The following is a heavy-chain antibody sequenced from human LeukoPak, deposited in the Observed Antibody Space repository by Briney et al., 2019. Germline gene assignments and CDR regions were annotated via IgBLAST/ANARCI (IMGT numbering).Heavy chain of an antibody. CDR2: TSSSGSTI. D-gene: IGHD3-3*01. CDR3: AKAGNGFGFDY. J-gene: IGHJ4*02. CDR1: GFTFNSYE. Sequence: PGGSLRLSCAASGFTFNSYEMNWVRQAPGKGLEWVSYTSSSGSTIHFADSVKGRFTISRDNAKNSLYLQMNSLRAEDTAVYYCAKAGNGFGFDYWGQGTLVTVSS. V-gene: IGHV3-48*03.